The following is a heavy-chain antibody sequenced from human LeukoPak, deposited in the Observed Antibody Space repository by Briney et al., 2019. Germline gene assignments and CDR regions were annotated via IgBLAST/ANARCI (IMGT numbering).Heavy chain of an antibody. J-gene: IGHJ4*02. CDR2: INSNGDST. D-gene: IGHD2-21*01. CDR1: GFTFSGYA. Sequence: GGSLRLSCAGSGFTFSGYAMHWVRQAPGKGLEYVSAINSNGDSTYYGSSVKGRSTISRDNSKNTLYLQMGSLRAEDMAVYYCAREERGQAINYWGQGTLVTVSS. V-gene: IGHV3-64*01. CDR3: AREERGQAINY.